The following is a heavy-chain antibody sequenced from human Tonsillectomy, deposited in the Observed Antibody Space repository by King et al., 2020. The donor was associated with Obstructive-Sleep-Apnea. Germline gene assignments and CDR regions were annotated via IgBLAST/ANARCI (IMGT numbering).Heavy chain of an antibody. Sequence: VQLVESGGGLVQPGGSLRLSCAASGFTFSSYSMNWVRQAPGKGLEWVSYISSSSSTIYYADSVKGRFTISRDNAKNSLYLQMNSLRAEDTAVYYCARDLRVRYYDSSGFSAGGMDVWGQGTTVTVSS. CDR1: GFTFSSYS. CDR3: ARDLRVRYYDSSGFSAGGMDV. CDR2: ISSSSSTI. V-gene: IGHV3-48*01. D-gene: IGHD3-22*01. J-gene: IGHJ6*02.